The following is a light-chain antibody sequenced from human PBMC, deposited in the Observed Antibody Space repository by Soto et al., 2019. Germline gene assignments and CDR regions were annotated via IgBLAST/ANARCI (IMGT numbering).Light chain of an antibody. CDR3: CSYAGDLAL. Sequence: QSVLTQPRSVSGSPGQSVTISCTGTSSDVGGYDFVSWYQQHPGKAPKLMSSDVSKRPSWVPDRFSGSKSGNTASLTISGLQAEDEADYYCCSYAGDLALFGGGTKVTVL. CDR2: DVS. J-gene: IGLJ2*01. CDR1: SSDVGGYDF. V-gene: IGLV2-11*01.